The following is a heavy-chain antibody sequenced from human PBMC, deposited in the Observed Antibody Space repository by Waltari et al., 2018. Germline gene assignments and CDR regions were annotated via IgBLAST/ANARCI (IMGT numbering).Heavy chain of an antibody. CDR1: GGSISSSSYY. Sequence: QLQLQESGPGLVKPSETLSLTCTVSGGSISSSSYYWGWIRQPPGKGLEWIGSIYYSGSTYYIPSLKSRVTISVDTSKNQFSLKLSSVTAADTAVYYCARGWPYYDILTDLTPGSYYGMDVWGQGTTVTVSS. CDR3: ARGWPYYDILTDLTPGSYYGMDV. J-gene: IGHJ6*02. D-gene: IGHD3-9*01. CDR2: IYYSGST. V-gene: IGHV4-39*07.